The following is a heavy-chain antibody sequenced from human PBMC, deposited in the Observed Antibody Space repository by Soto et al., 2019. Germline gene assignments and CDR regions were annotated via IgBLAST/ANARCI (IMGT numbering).Heavy chain of an antibody. CDR2: ISGSGGST. CDR3: AKDLGYDILTGYPMYNFVY. V-gene: IGHV3-23*01. Sequence: GGSLRLSCAASGFTFSSYAMSWVRQAPGKGLEWVSAISGSGGSTYYADSVKGRFTISRDNSKNTLYLQMNSLRAEDTAVYYCAKDLGYDILTGYPMYNFVYLGQGTLVTVSS. CDR1: GFTFSSYA. J-gene: IGHJ4*02. D-gene: IGHD3-9*01.